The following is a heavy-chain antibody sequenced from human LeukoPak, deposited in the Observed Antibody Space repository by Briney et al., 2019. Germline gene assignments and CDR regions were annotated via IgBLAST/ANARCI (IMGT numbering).Heavy chain of an antibody. J-gene: IGHJ4*02. Sequence: QPGGSLRLFCAASGFTFSSYAMIWVRQAPGKGLVGVSTISGSGGGTFYADSVRGRYTISRDKSKNTLYLQMNSLRAEDTAVYYCARVMIAATAFDYWGQGTLVTVSS. V-gene: IGHV3-23*01. D-gene: IGHD2-15*01. CDR3: ARVMIAATAFDY. CDR1: GFTFSSYA. CDR2: ISGSGGGT.